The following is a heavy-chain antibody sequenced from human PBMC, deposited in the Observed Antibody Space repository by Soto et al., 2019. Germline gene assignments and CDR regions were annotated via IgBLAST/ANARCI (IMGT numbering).Heavy chain of an antibody. V-gene: IGHV3-30-3*01. D-gene: IGHD6-13*01. CDR1: GFTFSSYA. J-gene: IGHJ4*02. CDR3: ARDQAAQQLVGGLDY. Sequence: QVQLVESGGGVVQPGRSLRLSCAASGFTFSSYAMHWVRQAPGKGLEWVAVISYDGSNKYYADSVKGRFTISRDNSKNTLYLQMNSLRAEDTAVYYCARDQAAQQLVGGLDYWGQGTLVTVSS. CDR2: ISYDGSNK.